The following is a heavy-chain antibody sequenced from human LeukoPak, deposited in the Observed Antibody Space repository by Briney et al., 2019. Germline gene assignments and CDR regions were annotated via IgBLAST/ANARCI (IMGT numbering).Heavy chain of an antibody. J-gene: IGHJ4*02. CDR3: ARGGLVEETGVIDY. CDR1: GYTFTGYY. D-gene: IGHD1-14*01. Sequence: ASVKVSCKASGYTFTGYYMHWVRQAPGQGLEWMGWINPNSGGTNYAQKFQGRVTMTRDTSINTAYMELSRLRSGDTAVFYCARGGLVEETGVIDYWGQGTLVTVSS. V-gene: IGHV1-2*02. CDR2: INPNSGGT.